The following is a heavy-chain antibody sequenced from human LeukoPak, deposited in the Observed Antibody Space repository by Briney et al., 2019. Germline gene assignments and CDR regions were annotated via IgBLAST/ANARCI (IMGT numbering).Heavy chain of an antibody. D-gene: IGHD4-17*01. J-gene: IGHJ4*02. Sequence: SETLSLTCTLSGVSIRTYYWSWIRQPPGHGLEWIGYIYYSGSNNYNPSLKSRVTISVDTYTNQFSLKLSSVTAADTAVYYCARGRSAVTFDYWGQGTLVTVSS. V-gene: IGHV4-59*01. CDR2: IYYSGSN. CDR3: ARGRSAVTFDY. CDR1: GVSIRTYY.